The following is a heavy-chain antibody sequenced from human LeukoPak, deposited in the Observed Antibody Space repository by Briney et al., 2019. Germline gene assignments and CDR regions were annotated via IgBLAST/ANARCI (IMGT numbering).Heavy chain of an antibody. CDR1: GLILSSYW. V-gene: IGHV3-7*01. J-gene: IGHJ4*02. Sequence: GGSLRLSCGASGLILSSYWKGWVSRAQGRGGGLVANIHPDGSETSYLDSLKGRFTISRDNAKKSMFLQMKSLRTEDTAVYICVRWGVEAGMYYWGQGTLVTVSS. D-gene: IGHD6-19*01. CDR2: IHPDGSET. CDR3: VRWGVEAGMYY.